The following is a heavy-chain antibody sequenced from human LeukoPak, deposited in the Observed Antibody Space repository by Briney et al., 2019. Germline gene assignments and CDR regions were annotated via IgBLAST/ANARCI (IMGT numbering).Heavy chain of an antibody. V-gene: IGHV1-2*02. D-gene: IGHD3-10*01. J-gene: IGHJ6*03. CDR2: INPNSGGT. CDR1: GYTFTGYY. Sequence: ASVKVSCKASGYTFTGYYMHWVRQAPGQGLEWMGWINPNSGGTNYAQKFQGRVTMTRDTSISTAYMELSRLRSDDTAVYYCARAAGGGWFREFFYYYYYYMDVWGKGTTVTVSS. CDR3: ARAAGGGWFREFFYYYYYYMDV.